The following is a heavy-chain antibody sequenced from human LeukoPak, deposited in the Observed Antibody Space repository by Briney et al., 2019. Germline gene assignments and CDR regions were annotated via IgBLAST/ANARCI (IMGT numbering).Heavy chain of an antibody. Sequence: PGGSLRLSCAASGFTFSSYGMHWVRQAPGKGLEWVAVISYDVGKKYYADSVKGRFTISRDNSKNTLYLQMNSLRAEDTAVYYCARGSRVAGIFDYWGQETLVTVSS. J-gene: IGHJ4*02. D-gene: IGHD6-19*01. V-gene: IGHV3-30*03. CDR1: GFTFSSYG. CDR2: ISYDVGKK. CDR3: ARGSRVAGIFDY.